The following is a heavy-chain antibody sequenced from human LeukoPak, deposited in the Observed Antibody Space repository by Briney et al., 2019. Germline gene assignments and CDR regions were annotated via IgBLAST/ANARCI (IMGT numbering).Heavy chain of an antibody. V-gene: IGHV3-43*02. D-gene: IGHD3-3*01. CDR2: ISGDGGST. Sequence: GGSLRLSCAASGFTFSSYAMHWVRQAPGKGLEWVSLISGDGGSTYYADSVKGRFTISRDNSKNSLYLQMNSLRTEDTALYYCAKDPYYDFWSGGAGAFDIWGQGTMVTVSS. CDR1: GFTFSSYA. CDR3: AKDPYYDFWSGGAGAFDI. J-gene: IGHJ3*02.